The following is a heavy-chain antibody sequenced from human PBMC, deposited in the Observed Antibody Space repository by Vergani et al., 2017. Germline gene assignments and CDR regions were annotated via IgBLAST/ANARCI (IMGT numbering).Heavy chain of an antibody. CDR2: IDEYGNRA. J-gene: IGHJ5*01. CDR3: VRTEYCTGIACNTRFDS. CDR1: GFSLNTYW. D-gene: IGHD2-8*02. Sequence: EVQLVESGGGSVPSGGSLRLSCVASGFSLNTYWMHWVRQVPGKGLMWVARIDEYGNRATYGDFETGRFTISRDNAKNTVFLQMNNLRADDAGVYYCVRTEYCTGIACNTRFDSWGQGALVTVSS. V-gene: IGHV3-74*03.